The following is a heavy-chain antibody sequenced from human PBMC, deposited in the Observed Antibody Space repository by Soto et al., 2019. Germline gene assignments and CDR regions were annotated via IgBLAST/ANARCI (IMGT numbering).Heavy chain of an antibody. D-gene: IGHD1-26*01. Sequence: QVQLMQSGGEVKEPGASVKLSCTTSRYTFTSHGISWVRQAPGQGLEWMGWISTFNGKTDYAQKFQGRVTMTADTRTNTAYMELRSLRSDDTALYFSARLLTEGATYREDAFDVWGQGAKVTVSS. CDR2: ISTFNGKT. CDR3: ARLLTEGATYREDAFDV. CDR1: RYTFTSHG. V-gene: IGHV1-18*01. J-gene: IGHJ3*01.